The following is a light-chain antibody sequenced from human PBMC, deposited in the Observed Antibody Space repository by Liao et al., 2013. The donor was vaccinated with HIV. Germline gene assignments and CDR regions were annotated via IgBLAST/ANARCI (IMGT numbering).Light chain of an antibody. J-gene: IGLJ2*01. V-gene: IGLV3-21*04. CDR1: NIGSKS. CDR2: YDS. CDR3: QVWDSSSEDVV. Sequence: SYXLTQPPSVSVAPGKTARITCGGNNIGSKSVHWYQQKPGQAPVLVIYYDSDRPSGIPERFSGSNSGNTATLTISRVEAGDEADYYCQVWDSSSEDVVFGGGTKLTVL.